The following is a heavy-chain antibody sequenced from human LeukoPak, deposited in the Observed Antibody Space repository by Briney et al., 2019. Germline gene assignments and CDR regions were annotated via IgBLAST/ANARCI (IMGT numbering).Heavy chain of an antibody. CDR1: GFTFSSYA. Sequence: GGSLRLSCAASGFTFSSYAMHWVRQAPGKGLEYVSAISSNGGSTYYANSVKGRFTISRDNSKNTLYLQMNSLRAEDTAVYYCAKVEFSSSPYFDYWGQGTLVTVSS. CDR3: AKVEFSSSPYFDY. D-gene: IGHD6-6*01. V-gene: IGHV3-64*01. J-gene: IGHJ4*02. CDR2: ISSNGGST.